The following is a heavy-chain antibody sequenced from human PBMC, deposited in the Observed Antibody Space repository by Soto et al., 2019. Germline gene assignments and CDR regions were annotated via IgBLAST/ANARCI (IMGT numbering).Heavy chain of an antibody. CDR1: GYTFTSYD. Sequence: QVQLVQSGAEVKKPGASVKVSCKASGYTFTSYDINWVRQATGQGLEWMGWMNPNSGNTGYAQKFQGRVTMTRNTSISTAYMELSSLRSEDTAEYYCARSPIVVAILDYWGQGTLVTVSS. CDR2: MNPNSGNT. J-gene: IGHJ4*02. V-gene: IGHV1-8*01. D-gene: IGHD3-22*01. CDR3: ARSPIVVAILDY.